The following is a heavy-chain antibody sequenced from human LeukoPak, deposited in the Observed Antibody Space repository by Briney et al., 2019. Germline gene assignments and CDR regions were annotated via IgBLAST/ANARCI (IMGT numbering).Heavy chain of an antibody. J-gene: IGHJ4*02. CDR1: GFTFSSYA. D-gene: IGHD6-13*01. Sequence: GGSLRLSCAASGFTFSSYAMNWVRQAPGKGLEWVSTISGSGGSTYYADSVKGRFTISRDNSKNTLYLQMNSLRAEDTAVYYCAKGGLFSSSSREWGQGTLVTVSS. CDR2: ISGSGGST. CDR3: AKGGLFSSSSRE. V-gene: IGHV3-23*01.